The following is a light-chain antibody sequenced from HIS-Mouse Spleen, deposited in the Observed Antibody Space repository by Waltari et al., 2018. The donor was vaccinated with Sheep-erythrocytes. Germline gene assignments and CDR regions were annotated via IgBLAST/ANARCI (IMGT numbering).Light chain of an antibody. CDR2: SNN. J-gene: IGLJ3*02. V-gene: IGLV1-44*01. CDR3: AAWDDSLNGPV. Sequence: QSVLTQPPSASGTPGQRVTISCSGSSSNIGSNTVNWYQQLPGTAPKLLIYSNNRRPSGAPDRFSGSTSGATDSLAVSGLQSEDEADYYCAAWDDSLNGPVFGGGTKLTVL. CDR1: SSNIGSNT.